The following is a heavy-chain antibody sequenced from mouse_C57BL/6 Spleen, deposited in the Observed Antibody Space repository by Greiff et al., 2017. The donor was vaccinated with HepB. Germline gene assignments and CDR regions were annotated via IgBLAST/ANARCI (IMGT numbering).Heavy chain of an antibody. CDR2: ISYSGST. CDR1: GYSITSGYD. D-gene: IGHD1-1*01. Sequence: EVKLLESGPGMVKPSQSLSLTCTVTGYSITSGYDWHWIRHFPGNKLEWMGYISYSGSTNYNPSLKSRISITHDTSKNHFFLKLNSVTTEDTATYYCARAPSYYYGSSYGYFDVWGTGTTVTVSS. CDR3: ARAPSYYYGSSYGYFDV. V-gene: IGHV3-1*01. J-gene: IGHJ1*03.